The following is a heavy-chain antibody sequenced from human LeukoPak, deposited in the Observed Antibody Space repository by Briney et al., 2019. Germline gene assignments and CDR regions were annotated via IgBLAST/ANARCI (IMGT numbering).Heavy chain of an antibody. J-gene: IGHJ3*02. CDR1: GGSITSGDYY. CDR3: ARGSRGTVVVAASAFDI. CDR2: IYNSGNT. D-gene: IGHD2-15*01. V-gene: IGHV4-30-4*01. Sequence: SETLSLTWSVSGGSITSGDYYWTWIRQPPGKGPERIGYIYNSGNTYYNPSLKSRVSISADTSENHFSLKLSSVSAADTAVYYCARGSRGTVVVAASAFDIWGQGTFLTVSS.